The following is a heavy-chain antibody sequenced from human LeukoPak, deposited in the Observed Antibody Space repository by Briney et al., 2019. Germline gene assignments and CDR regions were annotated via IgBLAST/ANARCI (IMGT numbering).Heavy chain of an antibody. V-gene: IGHV4-61*02. Sequence: SQTRSLTGTVSGGSISSGFYYWSWIRQPAGKGLEWIGRIYTSGSTNYNPSLKSRVTISLDTSRNQFSLKLSSVTAADTAVYYCARRQDGHDYWGQGTLVTVSS. CDR3: ARRQDGHDY. CDR2: IYTSGST. CDR1: GGSISSGFYY. J-gene: IGHJ4*02.